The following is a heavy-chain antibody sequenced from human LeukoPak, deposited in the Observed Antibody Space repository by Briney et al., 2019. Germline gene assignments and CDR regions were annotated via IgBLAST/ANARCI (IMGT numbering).Heavy chain of an antibody. CDR1: GGSISSSRYY. CDR2: IYDGGST. CDR3: ARDRRELSSTTSAFDI. J-gene: IGHJ3*02. V-gene: IGHV4-39*07. Sequence: SETLSLTCTVSGGSISSSRYYWGWIRQPPGKGLEWIGSIYDGGSTYYNPSLKSRVTISVDTSKKQFSLKLNSVTAADTAVYYCARDRRELSSTTSAFDIWGQGTMVTVSS. D-gene: IGHD1-26*01.